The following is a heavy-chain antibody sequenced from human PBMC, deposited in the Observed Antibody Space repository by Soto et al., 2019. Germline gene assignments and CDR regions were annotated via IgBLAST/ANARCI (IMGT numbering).Heavy chain of an antibody. J-gene: IGHJ5*02. CDR3: AFEYGSYRSDP. CDR2: IIPILGIA. Sequence: QVQLVQSGAEVKKPRSSVKVSCKASGGTFSSYTISWVRQAPGQRLEWMGRIIPILGIANSAQKFQDRVTITADKPTSTAYIKSGSLGSEGTAVYYCAFEYGSYRSDPWGQGSLVTVSS. V-gene: IGHV1-69*02. D-gene: IGHD6-6*01. CDR1: GGTFSSYT.